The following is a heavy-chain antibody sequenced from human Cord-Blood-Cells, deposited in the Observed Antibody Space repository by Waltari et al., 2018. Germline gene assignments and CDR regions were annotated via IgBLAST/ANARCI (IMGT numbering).Heavy chain of an antibody. V-gene: IGHV3-21*01. CDR1: GFTFTSYS. CDR3: ARDDVFDY. CDR2: ISSSSSYI. J-gene: IGHJ4*02. Sequence: EVQLVESGGGLVKPGGSLSLSCASSGFTFTSYSMNWVRQAPGKGLEWVSSISSSSSYIYYADSVKGRFTISRDNAKNSLYLQMNSLRAEDTAVYYCARDDVFDYWGQGTLVTVSS.